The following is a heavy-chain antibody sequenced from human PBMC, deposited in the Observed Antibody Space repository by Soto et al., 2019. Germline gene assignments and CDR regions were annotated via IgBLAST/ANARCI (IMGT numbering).Heavy chain of an antibody. CDR2: VTYDGRNA. D-gene: IGHD3-3*01. V-gene: IGHV3-30*18. Sequence: QVQLVESGGGVVQPGTSLRLSCEASGFMFSSYGMFWVRQAPGKGLEWVAVVTYDGRNAYYGESVKGRFTISRDNPNNRLYLEMNSLRAEDTAVYYCGKGKGVTRSGVVYFDYWGLGTARTVSS. J-gene: IGHJ4*02. CDR1: GFMFSSYG. CDR3: GKGKGVTRSGVVYFDY.